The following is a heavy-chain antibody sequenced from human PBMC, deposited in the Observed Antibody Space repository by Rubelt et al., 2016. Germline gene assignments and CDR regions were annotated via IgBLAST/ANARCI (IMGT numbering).Heavy chain of an antibody. CDR2: IYSGGST. CDR3: ARVGTYSSSGADY. Sequence: EVQLVESGGGLIQPGGSLRLSCAASGFTVSSNYMSWVRQAPGKGLEWVSVIYSGGSTYYADSVKGRFTISRDNSKNTLDLQMNSLRAEDTAVYYCARVGTYSSSGADYWGQGTLVTVSS. V-gene: IGHV3-66*03. J-gene: IGHJ4*02. D-gene: IGHD6-6*01. CDR1: GFTVSSNY.